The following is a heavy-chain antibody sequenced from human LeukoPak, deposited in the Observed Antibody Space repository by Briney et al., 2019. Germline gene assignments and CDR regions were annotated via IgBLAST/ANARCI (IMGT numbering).Heavy chain of an antibody. J-gene: IGHJ4*02. Sequence: WVRQAPGKGLEWIGSIYYSGSTYYNPSLKSRVTISVDTSKNQFSLKLSSVTAADTAVYYCARQEAVAGPFDYWGQGTLVTVSS. CDR3: ARQEAVAGPFDY. CDR2: IYYSGST. V-gene: IGHV4-39*01. D-gene: IGHD6-19*01.